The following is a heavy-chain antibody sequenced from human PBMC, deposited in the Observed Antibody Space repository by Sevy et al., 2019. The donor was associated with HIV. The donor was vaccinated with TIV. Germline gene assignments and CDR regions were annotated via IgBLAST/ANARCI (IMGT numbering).Heavy chain of an antibody. Sequence: GGSLRLSCTASGFTFGDYAMSWVRQAPGKGLEWVGFIRSKAYGGTTEYAASVKGRFTISRDDSKSIAYLQMNSLKTEDTAVYYCTRVMHYYGSGSYYKPPIIGFFDYWGQGTLVTVSS. CDR1: GFTFGDYA. CDR2: IRSKAYGGTT. D-gene: IGHD3-10*01. V-gene: IGHV3-49*04. J-gene: IGHJ4*02. CDR3: TRVMHYYGSGSYYKPPIIGFFDY.